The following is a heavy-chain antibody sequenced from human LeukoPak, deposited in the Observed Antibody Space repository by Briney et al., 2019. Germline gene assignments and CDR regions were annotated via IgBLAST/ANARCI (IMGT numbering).Heavy chain of an antibody. V-gene: IGHV1-69*04. Sequence: SVKVSCKASGGTFSSYAISWVRQAPGQGLEWMGRIIPILGIANYAQKFQGRVTITADKSTSTAYMELSSLRSEDTAVNYCARDPGSGNDYWGQGTLVTVSS. CDR1: GGTFSSYA. CDR3: ARDPGSGNDY. D-gene: IGHD3-10*01. CDR2: IIPILGIA. J-gene: IGHJ4*02.